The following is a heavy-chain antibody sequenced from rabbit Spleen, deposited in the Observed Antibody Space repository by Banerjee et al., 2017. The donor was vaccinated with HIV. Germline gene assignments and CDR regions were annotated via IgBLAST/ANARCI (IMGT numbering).Heavy chain of an antibody. CDR3: ARDDYGACGWDL. V-gene: IGHV1S45*01. Sequence: QEQLEESGGGLVKPGASLTLTCKASGFSFNSGYDMCWVRQAPGKGLEWIACIDIGSSGAIYYASWAKGRFTISKTSSTTVTLQMTSLTAADTATYFCARDDYGACGWDLWGPGTLVTVS. CDR2: IDIGSSGAI. CDR1: GFSFNSGYD. J-gene: IGHJ4*01. D-gene: IGHD2-1*01.